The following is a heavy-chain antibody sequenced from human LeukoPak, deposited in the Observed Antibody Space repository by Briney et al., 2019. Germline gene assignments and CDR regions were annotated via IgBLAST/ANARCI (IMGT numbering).Heavy chain of an antibody. J-gene: IGHJ5*02. CDR1: GDSLSSNSAA. Sequence: LSQTLSLTCAISGDSLSSNSAAWNWISQSPSRGLEWLGRTYYRSNWFNDFALSVKSRITINPDTSKNQFSLQLNSVTPEDTAVYYCAKNYGDSNWFDPWGQGTLVTVSS. CDR3: AKNYGDSNWFDP. CDR2: TYYRSNWFN. V-gene: IGHV6-1*01. D-gene: IGHD4-17*01.